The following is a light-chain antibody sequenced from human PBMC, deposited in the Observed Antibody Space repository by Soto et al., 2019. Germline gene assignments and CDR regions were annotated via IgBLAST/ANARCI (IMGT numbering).Light chain of an antibody. CDR1: SSDVGGYNY. Sequence: QSVLTQPRSVSGSPGQAVTISCTGTSSDVGGYNYVSWYQQHPGKAPKLMVYDVSKRPSGVPDRFSGSKSGNTASLTITGLQSEDEPDYYCCSHAGKYTYVFGTGTKVTVL. J-gene: IGLJ1*01. CDR3: CSHAGKYTYV. CDR2: DVS. V-gene: IGLV2-11*01.